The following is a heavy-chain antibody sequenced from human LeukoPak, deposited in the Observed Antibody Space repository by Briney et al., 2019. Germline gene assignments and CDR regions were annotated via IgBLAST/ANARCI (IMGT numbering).Heavy chain of an antibody. Sequence: GGSLRLSCAAPGFTFNSYWMSWVRQAPGKGLEWVANIKQDGSEKYYVDSVKGRFTISRDNAKNSLYLQMSSLRAEDTAVYYCARDTTYYDFWSGYHTYFDYWGQGTLVTVSS. D-gene: IGHD3-3*01. V-gene: IGHV3-7*01. J-gene: IGHJ4*02. CDR1: GFTFNSYW. CDR2: IKQDGSEK. CDR3: ARDTTYYDFWSGYHTYFDY.